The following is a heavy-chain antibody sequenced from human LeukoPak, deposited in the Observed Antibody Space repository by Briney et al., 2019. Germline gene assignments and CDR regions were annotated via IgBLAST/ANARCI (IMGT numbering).Heavy chain of an antibody. D-gene: IGHD4-17*01. CDR3: ARERAVTTYYYFDY. CDR2: IYYSGST. J-gene: IGHJ4*02. CDR1: GGSISSYY. V-gene: IGHV4-59*01. Sequence: SETLSLTCPVSGGSISSYYWSWLRQPPGKGLERIGYIYYSGSTNYNPSLKSRVIISADTSKNQFSLKLSSVTAADTAVYYCARERAVTTYYYFDYWGQGTLVTVSS.